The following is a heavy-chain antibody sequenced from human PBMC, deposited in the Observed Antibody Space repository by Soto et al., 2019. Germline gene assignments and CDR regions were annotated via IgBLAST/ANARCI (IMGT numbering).Heavy chain of an antibody. Sequence: SETLSLTCTVSGGSISSYYWSWIRQPPGKGLEWIGHIYYSGSTNYNPSLKSRVSISVDTSKNQFSLKLSSVTAADTAVYYCARQSCSSTSCYSWVSWFDPWGQGTLVTVS. CDR2: IYYSGST. D-gene: IGHD2-2*01. CDR1: GGSISSYY. J-gene: IGHJ5*02. V-gene: IGHV4-59*08. CDR3: ARQSCSSTSCYSWVSWFDP.